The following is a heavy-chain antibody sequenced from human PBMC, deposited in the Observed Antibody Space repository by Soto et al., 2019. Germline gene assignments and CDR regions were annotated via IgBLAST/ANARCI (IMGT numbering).Heavy chain of an antibody. D-gene: IGHD3-22*01. V-gene: IGHV2-5*01. Sequence: QITLKESGPTLVKPTQTLTLTCSFSGFSLTTSGAGVGWIRQPPGKALEWLAVIYWNDDKRYSPSLKTRLTITKDTSKNQVVLTMTNMDPVDTATYYCARPHPLMIGTYAFDIWGQGTMVTVSS. CDR1: GFSLTTSGAG. J-gene: IGHJ3*02. CDR3: ARPHPLMIGTYAFDI. CDR2: IYWNDDK.